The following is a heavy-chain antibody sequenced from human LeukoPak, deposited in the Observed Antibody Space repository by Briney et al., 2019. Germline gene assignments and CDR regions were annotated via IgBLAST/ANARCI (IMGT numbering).Heavy chain of an antibody. CDR3: ARDNELGYCSSTSCPFGMDV. CDR2: IHRDGSST. Sequence: GGSLRLSCAASGFTFSSHWMQWVRQAPGKGLVWVSHIHRDGSSTTYADSVKGRFTISRDNAKNTLYLQMNSLRAEDTAVYYCARDNELGYCSSTSCPFGMDVWGQGTTVTVSS. J-gene: IGHJ6*02. D-gene: IGHD2-2*01. V-gene: IGHV3-74*01. CDR1: GFTFSSHW.